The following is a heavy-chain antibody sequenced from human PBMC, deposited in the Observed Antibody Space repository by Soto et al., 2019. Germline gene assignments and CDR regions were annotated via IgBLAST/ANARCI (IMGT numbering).Heavy chain of an antibody. D-gene: IGHD2-2*01. CDR2: ISSSSSYI. CDR3: ARVPDCSSTSCPRWGAFDI. V-gene: IGHV3-21*01. J-gene: IGHJ3*02. Sequence: GGSLRLSCAASGFTFSSYSMNWVRQAPGKGLEWVASISSSSSYIYHADSVKGRFTISRDNAKNSLYLQMNSLRAEDTAVYYCARVPDCSSTSCPRWGAFDIWGQGTMVTVSS. CDR1: GFTFSSYS.